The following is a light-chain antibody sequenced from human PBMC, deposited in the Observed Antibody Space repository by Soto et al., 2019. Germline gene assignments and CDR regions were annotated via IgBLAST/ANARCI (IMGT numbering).Light chain of an antibody. CDR3: CSYAGTSTYV. J-gene: IGLJ1*01. CDR2: EVS. CDR1: SSDVGSDNL. V-gene: IGLV2-23*02. Sequence: QSVLTQPASVSGSPGQSITISCTGTSSDVGSDNLVSWYQQHPGKAPKFMIYEVSKRPSGVSNRFSGSKSGNTASLTISGLQAEDVADYYCCSYAGTSTYVFGTGTKVTVL.